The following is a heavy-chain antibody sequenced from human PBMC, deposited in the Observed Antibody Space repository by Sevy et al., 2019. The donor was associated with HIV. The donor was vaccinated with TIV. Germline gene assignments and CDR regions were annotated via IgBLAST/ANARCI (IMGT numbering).Heavy chain of an antibody. D-gene: IGHD6-19*01. CDR1: GFTFDDFA. CDR2: LNWDSGSV. J-gene: IGHJ4*02. Sequence: SLKISCAASGFTFDDFAMHWVRQVPGKGLEWVSGLNWDSGSVAYADSVKGRFTISRDNAKNALFLQMNSLRAEDMALYYCAKDIGATGIAVVANWGQGIQVTVSS. V-gene: IGHV3-9*03. CDR3: AKDIGATGIAVVAN.